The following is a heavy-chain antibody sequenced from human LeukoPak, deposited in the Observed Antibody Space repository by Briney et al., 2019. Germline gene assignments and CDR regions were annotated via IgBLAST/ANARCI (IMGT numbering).Heavy chain of an antibody. V-gene: IGHV4-38-2*02. CDR3: ARHAPRGVGATDYFDY. D-gene: IGHD1-26*01. Sequence: SETLSLTCTVSGYSISSGYYWGWIRPPPGKGLEWIGSIYHSGSTYYTPSLKSRVTISVDTSKNQFYLKLSSVTAADTAVYYCARHAPRGVGATDYFDYWGQGTLVTVSS. J-gene: IGHJ4*02. CDR2: IYHSGST. CDR1: GYSISSGYY.